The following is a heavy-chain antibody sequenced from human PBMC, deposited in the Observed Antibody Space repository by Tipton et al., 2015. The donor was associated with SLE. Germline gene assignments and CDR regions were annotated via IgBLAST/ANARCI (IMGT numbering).Heavy chain of an antibody. CDR2: ISAYNGNT. Sequence: QLVQSGPEVKKPGASVKVSCKASGYTFTSYGISWVRQAPGQGLEWMGWISAYNGNTNYAQKLQGRVTMTTDTSTSTAYMELRSLRSDDTTVYYCAMRVVSLYYYGMDVWGQGTTVTVSS. J-gene: IGHJ6*02. CDR3: AMRVVSLYYYGMDV. D-gene: IGHD3-3*01. CDR1: GYTFTSYG. V-gene: IGHV1-18*01.